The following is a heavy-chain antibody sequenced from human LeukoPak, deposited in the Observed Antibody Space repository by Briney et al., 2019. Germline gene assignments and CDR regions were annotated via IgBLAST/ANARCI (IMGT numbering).Heavy chain of an antibody. CDR2: INPNSGGT. V-gene: IGHV1-2*02. CDR1: GYTFTGYY. CDR3: ARDRHNYYDSSGYSGWFDP. J-gene: IGHJ5*02. D-gene: IGHD3-22*01. Sequence: GASVKVSCKASGYTFTGYYMHWVRQAPGQGLEWMGWINPNSGGTNYAQKFQGRVTMTRDTSISTAYMELSRLRSDDTDVYYCARDRHNYYDSSGYSGWFDPWGQGTLVTVSS.